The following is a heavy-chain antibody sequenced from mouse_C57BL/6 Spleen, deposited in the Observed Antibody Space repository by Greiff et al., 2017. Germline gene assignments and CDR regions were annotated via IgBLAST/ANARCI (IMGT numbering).Heavy chain of an antibody. Sequence: QVQLQQSGPELVKPGASVKLSCTASGYTFTSYDINWVKQRPGQGLEWIGWIYPRDGSTKYNEKFKGKATLTVDTSSSTAYMELHSLTSEDSAVYFGAGRPYPFNDGGQGTTLTVSS. J-gene: IGHJ2*01. V-gene: IGHV1-85*01. CDR3: AGRPYPFND. CDR2: IYPRDGST. CDR1: GYTFTSYD.